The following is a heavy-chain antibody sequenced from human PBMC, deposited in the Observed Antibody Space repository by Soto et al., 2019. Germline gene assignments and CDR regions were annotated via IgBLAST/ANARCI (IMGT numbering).Heavy chain of an antibody. CDR1: GFTFGDYA. J-gene: IGHJ4*02. D-gene: IGHD2-2*01. CDR3: TRDHIVVVPAAMPNPVFDY. Sequence: GGSLRLSCTASGFTFGDYAMSWFRQAPGKGLEWVGFIRSKAYGGTTEYAASVKGRFTISRDDSKSIAYLQMNSLKTEDTAVYYCTRDHIVVVPAAMPNPVFDYWGQGTLVTVSS. CDR2: IRSKAYGGTT. V-gene: IGHV3-49*03.